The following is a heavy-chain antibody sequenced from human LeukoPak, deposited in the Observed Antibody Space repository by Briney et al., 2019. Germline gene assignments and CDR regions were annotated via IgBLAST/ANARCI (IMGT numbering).Heavy chain of an antibody. CDR1: GFVFSDYW. J-gene: IGHJ4*02. CDR2: IDQDGSEK. CDR3: ARGKRGVDIY. Sequence: GGSLRLSCVASGFVFSDYWMSWVRQAPGKELEWVANIDQDGSEKYYVDSVKGRFTISRDNAKNSLYLQMNSLRAEDTAVYYCARGKRGVDIYWGQGTLVTVSS. D-gene: IGHD3-10*01. V-gene: IGHV3-7*01.